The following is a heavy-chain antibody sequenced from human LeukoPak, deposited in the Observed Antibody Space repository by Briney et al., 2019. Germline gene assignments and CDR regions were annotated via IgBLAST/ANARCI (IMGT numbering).Heavy chain of an antibody. CDR3: ARHASSYYFFDY. D-gene: IGHD6-13*01. CDR1: DGSLSSYY. Sequence: SETLTLTCTVSDGSLSSYYWSWIRQPPGKGLEWVGYIFYSGSANYIPSLKSRVTISVDTSKNQFSLKLDSVTAADTAVYYCARHASSYYFFDYWGQGTLVTVSS. J-gene: IGHJ4*02. V-gene: IGHV4-59*08. CDR2: IFYSGSA.